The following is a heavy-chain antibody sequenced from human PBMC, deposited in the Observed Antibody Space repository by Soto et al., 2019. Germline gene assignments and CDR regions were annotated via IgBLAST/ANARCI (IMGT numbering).Heavy chain of an antibody. CDR2: ISNRGDT. CDR1: GFIVSDTY. CDR3: AREPRYCRGGSCSITGDAYDI. Sequence: EVHLVESGGGLVQPGGSLRLSCTASGFIVSDTYVNWVRQAPGKGLEWVSVISNRGDTHYADSVRGRFSLSRDISDNTLHLQVNHLRVADTAVYYCAREPRYCRGGSCSITGDAYDIWGQGTMVTVSS. V-gene: IGHV3-66*01. D-gene: IGHD2-15*01. J-gene: IGHJ3*02.